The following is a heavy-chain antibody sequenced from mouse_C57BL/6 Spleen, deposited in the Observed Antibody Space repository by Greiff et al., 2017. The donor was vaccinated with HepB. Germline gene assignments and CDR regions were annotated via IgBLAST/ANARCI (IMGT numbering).Heavy chain of an antibody. CDR3: VRHGDYYGNYYYAMDY. CDR1: GFSFNTYA. CDR2: IRSKSNNYAT. V-gene: IGHV10-1*01. D-gene: IGHD2-1*01. J-gene: IGHJ4*01. Sequence: EVQLVESGGGLVQPKGSLKLSCAASGFSFNTYAMNWVRQAPGKGLEWVARIRSKSNNYATYYADSVKDRFTISRDESESMLYLQMNNLKTEYTAMYYGVRHGDYYGNYYYAMDYWGQGTSVTVSS.